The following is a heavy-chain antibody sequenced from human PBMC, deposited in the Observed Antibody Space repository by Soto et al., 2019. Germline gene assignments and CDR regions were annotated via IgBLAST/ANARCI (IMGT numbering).Heavy chain of an antibody. CDR3: ARDDYPGNWFDP. CDR1: GYTFTSYG. J-gene: IGHJ5*02. D-gene: IGHD4-17*01. Sequence: ASGKVSCKASGYTFTSYGISWVRQPPGQGLEWMGWISAYNGNTNYAQKLQGRVTMTTDTSTSTAYMELRSLRSDDTAVYYCARDDYPGNWFDPWGQGTLVTVSS. CDR2: ISAYNGNT. V-gene: IGHV1-18*01.